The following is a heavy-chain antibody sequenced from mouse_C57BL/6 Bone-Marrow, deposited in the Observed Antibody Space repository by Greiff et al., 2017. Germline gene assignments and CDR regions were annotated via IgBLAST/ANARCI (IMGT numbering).Heavy chain of an antibody. V-gene: IGHV1-26*01. CDR1: GYTFTDYY. D-gene: IGHD1-1*01. Sequence: EVQLQQSGPELVKPGASVKISCKASGYTFTDYYMNWVKQSHGKSLEWIGDMNPNNGGTSYNQKFKGKATLTVDKSSSTAYMELRSLTSEDSAVYYCARREYYGRGAYWGQGTLVTVSA. CDR2: MNPNNGGT. J-gene: IGHJ3*01. CDR3: ARREYYGRGAY.